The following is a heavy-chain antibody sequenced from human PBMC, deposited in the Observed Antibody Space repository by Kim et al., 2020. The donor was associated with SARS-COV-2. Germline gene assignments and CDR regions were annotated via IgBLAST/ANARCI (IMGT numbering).Heavy chain of an antibody. CDR3: AKEPYYDFWSGYYFYY. CDR1: GFTFSNYA. V-gene: IGHV3-23*01. Sequence: GGSLRLSCAASGFTFSNYAMSWVRQAPGKGLEWVSAISGSGGSTYYADSVKGRFTISRDNSKNTLYLQMNSLRAEDTAVYYCAKEPYYDFWSGYYFYYWGQGTLITVSS. J-gene: IGHJ4*02. CDR2: ISGSGGST. D-gene: IGHD3-3*01.